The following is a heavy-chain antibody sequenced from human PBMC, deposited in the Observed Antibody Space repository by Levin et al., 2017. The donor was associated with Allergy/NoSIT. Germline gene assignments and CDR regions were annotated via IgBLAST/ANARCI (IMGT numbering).Heavy chain of an antibody. V-gene: IGHV3-33*01. CDR2: IWYDGSNK. CDR3: ARSVRASDYGATKRWFDP. Sequence: GGSLRLSCAASGFTFSSYGMHWVRQAPGKGLEWVAVIWYDGSNKYYADSVKGRFTISRDNSKNTLYLQMNSLRAEDTAVYYCARSVRASDYGATKRWFDPWGQGTLVTVSS. CDR1: GFTFSSYG. D-gene: IGHD4-17*01. J-gene: IGHJ5*02.